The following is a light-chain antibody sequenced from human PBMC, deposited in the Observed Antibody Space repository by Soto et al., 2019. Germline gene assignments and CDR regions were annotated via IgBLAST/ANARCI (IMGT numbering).Light chain of an antibody. CDR1: QSVSSSY. V-gene: IGKV3-20*01. J-gene: IGKJ4*01. Sequence: EIVLTQSPGTLSLSPGERATLSCRASQSVSSSYLAWYQQKPGQAPRLLIYGASSRATGIPDRFSGSGSGTDFTLTISRLEPEDFALYYCQQYDSSRLTFGGGTKVEIK. CDR3: QQYDSSRLT. CDR2: GAS.